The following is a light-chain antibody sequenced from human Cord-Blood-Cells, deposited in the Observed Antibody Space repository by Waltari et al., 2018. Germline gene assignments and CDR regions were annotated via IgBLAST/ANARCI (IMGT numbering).Light chain of an antibody. Sequence: EIVLTQSPATLSLSPGERDNLSCRASQSVSSYLAWYQQKPGQAPSLRIYDASTRATGIPARFSGSGSGTDFTLTLSSLEPEDFAVYYWQQRSNWLTFGGGTKVEIK. CDR1: QSVSSY. V-gene: IGKV3-11*01. CDR2: DAS. CDR3: QQRSNWLT. J-gene: IGKJ4*02.